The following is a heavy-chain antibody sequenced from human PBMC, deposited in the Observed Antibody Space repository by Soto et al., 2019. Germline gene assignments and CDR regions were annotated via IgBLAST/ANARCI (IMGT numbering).Heavy chain of an antibody. J-gene: IGHJ4*02. CDR3: AAPPRY. V-gene: IGHV4-59*01. Sequence: QVQLQESGPGLVKPSETLSLTCTVSGGSMSSYYWNWIRQPPGKGLEWIGYIYNSGSTNYNPSLKSPVTISVDTSKNQFSLTLTSVTAADTAVYYCAAPPRYWGQGTLVTVSS. CDR2: IYNSGST. CDR1: GGSMSSYY. D-gene: IGHD6-6*01.